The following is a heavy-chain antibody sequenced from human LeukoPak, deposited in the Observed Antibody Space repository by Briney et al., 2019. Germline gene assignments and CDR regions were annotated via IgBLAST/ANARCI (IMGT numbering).Heavy chain of an antibody. J-gene: IGHJ5*02. CDR2: IYYSGST. V-gene: IGHV4-59*01. D-gene: IGHD5-18*01. Sequence: SSETLSLTCTVSGGSIRSYYWSWIRQPPGKGLEWIGYIYYSGSTNYNPSLRSRVTISVDTSKNQFSLKLSSVTAADTAVYYCARGQGYNYGYEWFDPWGQGTLVTVSS. CDR1: GGSIRSYY. CDR3: ARGQGYNYGYEWFDP.